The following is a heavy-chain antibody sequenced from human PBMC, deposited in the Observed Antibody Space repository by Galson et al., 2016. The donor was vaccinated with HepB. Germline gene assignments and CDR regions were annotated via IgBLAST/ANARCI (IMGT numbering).Heavy chain of an antibody. Sequence: ETLSLTCTVSGVSISSYYWSWFRQPPEKGLEWIGYAFYSGITNHNPSLKRRVTISIDTSKTQLPLKLSSVTAENTAVYYCARGEGYNLYWGQGTLVTVCS. V-gene: IGHV4-59*08. CDR2: AFYSGIT. J-gene: IGHJ4*02. CDR1: GVSISSYY. D-gene: IGHD5-24*01. CDR3: ARGEGYNLY.